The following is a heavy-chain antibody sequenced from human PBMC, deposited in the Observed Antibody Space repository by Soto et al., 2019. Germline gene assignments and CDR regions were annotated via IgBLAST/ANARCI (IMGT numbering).Heavy chain of an antibody. J-gene: IGHJ6*02. V-gene: IGHV3-33*01. Sequence: QSGGSLRLSCAASGFTFSSYGMHWVRQAPGKGLEWVAIIWYDGSNKYYADSVKGRFTISRDNSKNTLYLQMNSLRAEDTAVYYCARDNQYFDWSSYAYDYNGMDVRGQRTTVTVSS. CDR3: ARDNQYFDWSSYAYDYNGMDV. CDR1: GFTFSSYG. D-gene: IGHD3-9*01. CDR2: IWYDGSNK.